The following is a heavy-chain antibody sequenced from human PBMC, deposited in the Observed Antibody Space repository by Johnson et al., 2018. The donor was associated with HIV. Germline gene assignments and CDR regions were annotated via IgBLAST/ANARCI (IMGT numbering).Heavy chain of an antibody. J-gene: IGHJ3*02. Sequence: QVQLVESGGGVVQPGGSLRLSCAASGFTFSSYAMHWVRQAPGKGLEWVSTIVGSGGSTYYADSVKGRFTISRDNSKNTLYLQMNSLRAEDTAVYYCARSDRAEGGRGDAFHIWGQGTMVTVSS. CDR1: GFTFSSYA. CDR2: IVGSGGST. CDR3: ARSDRAEGGRGDAFHI. D-gene: IGHD3-16*01. V-gene: IGHV3-NL1*01.